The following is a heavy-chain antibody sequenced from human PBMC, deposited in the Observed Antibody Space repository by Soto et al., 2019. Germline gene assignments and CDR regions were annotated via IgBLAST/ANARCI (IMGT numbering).Heavy chain of an antibody. V-gene: IGHV3-23*01. CDR3: AKDPRIRYFDWPSDY. CDR2: ISGSGGST. J-gene: IGHJ4*02. Sequence: PGGSLRLSCAASGFTFSSYSMSWVSQAPGKGLEWVSAISGSGGSTYYADSVKGRFTISRDNSKNTLYLQMNSLRAEDTAVYYCAKDPRIRYFDWPSDYWGQGTLVTVSS. CDR1: GFTFSSYS. D-gene: IGHD3-9*01.